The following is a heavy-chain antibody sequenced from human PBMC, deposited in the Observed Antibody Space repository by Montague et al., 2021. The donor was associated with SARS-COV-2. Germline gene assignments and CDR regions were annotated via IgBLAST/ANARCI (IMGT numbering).Heavy chain of an antibody. J-gene: IGHJ5*01. D-gene: IGHD3-10*01. CDR1: GGSITNDD. CDR3: ARASFYYGSGSHYNNWFDS. Sequence: SETLSLTCTVSGGSITNDDWSWIRQPPGKGLEWIGSIYYSGTAYXNASLKSRVTMSLDMSKNQLSLRLKSTTAADTAVYFCARASFYYGSGSHYNNWFDSWGQGTVVTVSS. CDR2: IYYSGTA. V-gene: IGHV4-59*12.